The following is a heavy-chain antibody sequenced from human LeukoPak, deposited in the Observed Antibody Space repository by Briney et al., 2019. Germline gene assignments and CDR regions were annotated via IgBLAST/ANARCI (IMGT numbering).Heavy chain of an antibody. Sequence: GASVKVSCKASGYTFTSYDINWVRQATGQGLEWMGWMNPNSGNTGHAQKFQGRVTMTRNTSISTAYMELSSLRSEDTAVYYCARETSQAGDYWGQGTLVTVSS. CDR2: MNPNSGNT. V-gene: IGHV1-8*01. CDR1: GYTFTSYD. J-gene: IGHJ4*02. CDR3: ARETSQAGDY. D-gene: IGHD6-13*01.